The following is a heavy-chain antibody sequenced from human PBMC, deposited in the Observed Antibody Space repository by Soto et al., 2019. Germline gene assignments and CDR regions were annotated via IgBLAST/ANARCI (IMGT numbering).Heavy chain of an antibody. CDR1: GGTFSSYT. CDR2: IIPILGIA. CDR3: ARGLMNTMIVVENAFDI. V-gene: IGHV1-69*02. J-gene: IGHJ3*02. Sequence: SVKVSCKASGGTFSSYTISWVRQAPGQGLEWTGRIIPILGIANYAQKFQGRVTITADKSTSTAYMELSSLRSEDTAVYYCARGLMNTMIVVENAFDIWGQGTMVTVSS. D-gene: IGHD3-22*01.